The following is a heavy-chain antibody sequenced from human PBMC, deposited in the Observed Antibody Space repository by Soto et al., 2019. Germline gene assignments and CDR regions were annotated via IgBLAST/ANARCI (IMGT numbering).Heavy chain of an antibody. Sequence: EVQLVESGGGLVQPGGSLKLSCAASGFTFSGSSMHWVRRASGKGLAWVGRIRSKANNYATAYAASVKGRFTISRDDSKNTAYLQMNSLKAEDTAVYYCTANDHDDHTNFDQWGQGTLVTVSS. CDR3: TANDHDDHTNFDQ. D-gene: IGHD3-16*01. V-gene: IGHV3-73*01. CDR2: IRSKANNYAT. J-gene: IGHJ4*02. CDR1: GFTFSGSS.